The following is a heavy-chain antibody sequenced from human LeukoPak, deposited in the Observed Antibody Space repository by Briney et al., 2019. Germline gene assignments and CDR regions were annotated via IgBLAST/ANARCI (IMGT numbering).Heavy chain of an antibody. CDR2: ISSSSSYI. CDR1: GFTFRSYS. CDR3: AREGGWRYFDY. J-gene: IGHJ4*02. Sequence: GGSLSLSCAASGFTFRSYSLNGVRQAPGRGLVWVSSISSSSSYIYSADSVKGRLTISRNNAKTSLYLQMNSLKAEDTAVYYCAREGGWRYFDYWGQGTLVTVSS. D-gene: IGHD2-15*01. V-gene: IGHV3-21*01.